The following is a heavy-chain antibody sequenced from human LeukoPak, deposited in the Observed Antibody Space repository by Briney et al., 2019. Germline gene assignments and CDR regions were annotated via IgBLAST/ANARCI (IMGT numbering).Heavy chain of an antibody. CDR3: ARHVGRLRGYSYGPDAQFDY. CDR1: GGSISSYY. V-gene: IGHV4-59*08. J-gene: IGHJ4*02. Sequence: SETLSLTCTVSGGSISSYYWSWIRQPPRKGLEWIGYIYYSGSTNYNPSLKSRVTISVDTSKNQFSLKLSSVTAADTAVYYCARHVGRLRGYSYGPDAQFDYWGQGTLVTVSS. D-gene: IGHD5-18*01. CDR2: IYYSGST.